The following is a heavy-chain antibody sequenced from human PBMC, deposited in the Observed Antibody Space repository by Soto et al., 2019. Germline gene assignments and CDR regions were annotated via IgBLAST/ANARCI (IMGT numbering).Heavy chain of an antibody. J-gene: IGHJ5*02. D-gene: IGHD6-19*01. Sequence: SVKVSCKASGGTFSSYAISWVRQAPGQGLEWMGGIIPIFGTANYAQKFQGRVTITADESTSTAYMELSSLRSEDTAVYYCASSLPSVAVAGTFNWFDPWGQGTLVTVS. CDR2: IIPIFGTA. CDR3: ASSLPSVAVAGTFNWFDP. CDR1: GGTFSSYA. V-gene: IGHV1-69*13.